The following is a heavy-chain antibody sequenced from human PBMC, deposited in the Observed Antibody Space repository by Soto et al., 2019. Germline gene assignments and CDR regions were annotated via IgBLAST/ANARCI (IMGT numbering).Heavy chain of an antibody. CDR1: GFTFNTHG. CDR3: ARIDDYGDYVTDY. CDR2: IWYDGSQR. Sequence: LRLSCAASGFTFNTHGMHWVRQAPGKGLEWVAVIWYDGSQRYYADFVRGRFTISRDNSQNTLYLQMTSLRAEDTAVCYCARIDDYGDYVTDYWGQGALVTVSS. V-gene: IGHV3-33*01. J-gene: IGHJ4*02. D-gene: IGHD4-17*01.